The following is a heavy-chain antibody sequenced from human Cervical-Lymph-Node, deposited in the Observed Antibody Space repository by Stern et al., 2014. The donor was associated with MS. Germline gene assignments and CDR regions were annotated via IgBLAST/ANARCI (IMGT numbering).Heavy chain of an antibody. CDR1: GDTLSRYA. V-gene: IGHV1-69*01. CDR2: LIPIFGKE. D-gene: IGHD6-19*01. J-gene: IGHJ6*02. CDR3: ASSYSGWDNPYHFYGMDV. Sequence: QVQLVQSGAEVKKPGSSVKVSCKASGDTLSRYAISWVRQAPGQVLQWMGGLIPIFGKENYAKKFQGRVTLIEDDSHAPAYRGMSSLRSEDAAVYDCASSYSGWDNPYHFYGMDVWGQGTTVTVSS.